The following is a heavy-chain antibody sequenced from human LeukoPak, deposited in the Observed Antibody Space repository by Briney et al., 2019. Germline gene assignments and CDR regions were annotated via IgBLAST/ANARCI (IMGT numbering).Heavy chain of an antibody. CDR2: IYYSGST. CDR1: GGSISSYY. Sequence: PSETLSLTCTVSGGSISSYYWSWLRQPPGKGLEWIGYIYYSGSTNYNPSLKSRVTISVDTSKNQFSLKLSSVTAADTAVYYCARHETGVAWFDYWGQGTLVTVSS. D-gene: IGHD3-3*01. J-gene: IGHJ4*02. V-gene: IGHV4-59*08. CDR3: ARHETGVAWFDY.